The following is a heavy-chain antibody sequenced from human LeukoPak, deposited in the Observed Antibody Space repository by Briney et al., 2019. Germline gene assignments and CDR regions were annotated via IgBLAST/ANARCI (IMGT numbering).Heavy chain of an antibody. Sequence: QTGGSLRLSCAASGFTFGNYWMHWVRQAPGKGLVWVSRISPDGSTTGCADSVKGRCTISRDNAKNTVYLEMNSLRAEDTAVYYCVRDRTVATLFDYWGQGTLVTVSS. J-gene: IGHJ4*02. D-gene: IGHD5-12*01. V-gene: IGHV3-74*01. CDR1: GFTFGNYW. CDR2: ISPDGSTT. CDR3: VRDRTVATLFDY.